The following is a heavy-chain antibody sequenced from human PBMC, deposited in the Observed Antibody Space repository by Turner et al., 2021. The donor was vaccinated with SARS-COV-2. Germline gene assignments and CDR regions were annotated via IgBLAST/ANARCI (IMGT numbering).Heavy chain of an antibody. CDR2: IYYSGST. J-gene: IGHJ2*01. V-gene: IGHV4-39*01. CDR1: GGSISSSSYY. D-gene: IGHD3-22*01. CDR3: AGRRHTRIVLVIMGRYFDL. Sequence: QLQLQESGPGLVKPSETLSLTCTVSGGSISSSSYYWGWIRQPPGKGLEWIGSIYYSGSTYYNPSLKSRVTISVDTSKNQFSLKLSSVTAADTAVYYCAGRRHTRIVLVIMGRYFDLWGRGTLVTVSS.